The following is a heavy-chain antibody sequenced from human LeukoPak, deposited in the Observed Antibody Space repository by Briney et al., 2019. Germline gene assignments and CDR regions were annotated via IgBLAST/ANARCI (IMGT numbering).Heavy chain of an antibody. V-gene: IGHV4-31*03. D-gene: IGHD2-2*01. CDR1: GGTISSGGYY. J-gene: IGHJ6*02. CDR2: IYYSGTT. Sequence: PSETMSLTCTVSGGTISSGGYYWSCIGQHPGKGLEWIGYIYYSGTTYSNPSLKSRVTISVDTSKNQFSLKLSSVTAADTAVYYCARDRVVVVPAALGETITIHYGMDVWGQGTTVTVSS. CDR3: ARDRVVVVPAALGETITIHYGMDV.